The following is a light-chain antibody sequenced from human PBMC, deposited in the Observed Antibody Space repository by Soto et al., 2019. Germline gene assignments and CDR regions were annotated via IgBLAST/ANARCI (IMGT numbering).Light chain of an antibody. Sequence: DIQMTQSPSSLSASLGDRVTITCRAGQSISRYLSWYQHKSGNAPKLLMYAASSLRSGVPSRFSGSGSGTDFTLTISNLQPEEYATYSCQQSYSFPLTFGGGTKVEIK. CDR3: QQSYSFPLT. V-gene: IGKV1-39*01. J-gene: IGKJ4*01. CDR2: AAS. CDR1: QSISRY.